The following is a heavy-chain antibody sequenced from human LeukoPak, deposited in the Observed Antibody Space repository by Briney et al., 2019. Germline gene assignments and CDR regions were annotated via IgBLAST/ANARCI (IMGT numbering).Heavy chain of an antibody. D-gene: IGHD4-17*01. CDR2: ISYDGSNK. CDR3: ARAGSYGDLISDAFDI. CDR1: GFTFSSYA. J-gene: IGHJ3*02. Sequence: PGGSLRLSCAASGFTFSSYAMHWVRQAPGKGLEWVAVISYDGSNKYYADSVKGRFTISRDNSKNTLYLQMNSLRAEDTAVYYCARAGSYGDLISDAFDIWGQGTMVTVSS. V-gene: IGHV3-30*04.